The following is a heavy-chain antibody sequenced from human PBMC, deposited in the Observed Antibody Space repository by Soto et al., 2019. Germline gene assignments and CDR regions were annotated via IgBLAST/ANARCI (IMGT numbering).Heavy chain of an antibody. Sequence: PGGSLRLSCAASGFTFSSSWMSWVRQAPGKGLEWVANINQDGSEKYYVDSVKGRFTISRDNAKNSLYLQMNSLRAEDTAVYYCAREGAAAGHYYYYGMDVWGQGTTVTVSS. D-gene: IGHD6-13*01. J-gene: IGHJ6*02. CDR2: INQDGSEK. CDR3: AREGAAAGHYYYYGMDV. CDR1: GFTFSSSW. V-gene: IGHV3-7*03.